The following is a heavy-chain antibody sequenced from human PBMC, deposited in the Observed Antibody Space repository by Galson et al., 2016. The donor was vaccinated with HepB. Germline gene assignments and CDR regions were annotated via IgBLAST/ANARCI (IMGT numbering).Heavy chain of an antibody. CDR2: ISYGGGDK. D-gene: IGHD6-13*01. CDR3: AKDEGWAAAGRYYFDY. V-gene: IGHV3-30*18. Sequence: SLRLSCAASGFTFSNFAMHWVRQAPGKGLEWVADISYGGGDKYYADSVKGRLTISRDNSQNTLYLQMHSLRAEDTAVYYCAKDEGWAAAGRYYFDYWGQGTLVTVSS. J-gene: IGHJ4*02. CDR1: GFTFSNFA.